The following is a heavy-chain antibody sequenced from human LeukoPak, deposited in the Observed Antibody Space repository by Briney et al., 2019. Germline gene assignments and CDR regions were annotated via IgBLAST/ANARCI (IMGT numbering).Heavy chain of an antibody. CDR1: GFTFSSYS. CDR2: ISSSSSYI. Sequence: PGGSLRLSCAASGFTFSSYSMNWVRQAPGKGLEWVSSISSSSSYIYYADSVKGRFTISRDNAKNSLYLQMNSLRAEDTAVYYCARDAQDASCFGYWGQGTLVTVSS. J-gene: IGHJ4*02. D-gene: IGHD2-15*01. CDR3: ARDAQDASCFGY. V-gene: IGHV3-21*01.